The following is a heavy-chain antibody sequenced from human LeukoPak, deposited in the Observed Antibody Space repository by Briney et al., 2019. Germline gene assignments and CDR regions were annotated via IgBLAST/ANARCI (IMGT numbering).Heavy chain of an antibody. J-gene: IGHJ3*02. Sequence: ASVKVSFKASGYTFTSYYMHWVRQAPGQGLEWMGIINPSGGSTSYAQKFQGTVTMTRDTSTSTVYMELSSLRSEDTAVYYCARDDSSGLNSRAGAFDIWGQGTMVTVSS. V-gene: IGHV1-46*03. D-gene: IGHD3-22*01. CDR1: GYTFTSYY. CDR3: ARDDSSGLNSRAGAFDI. CDR2: INPSGGST.